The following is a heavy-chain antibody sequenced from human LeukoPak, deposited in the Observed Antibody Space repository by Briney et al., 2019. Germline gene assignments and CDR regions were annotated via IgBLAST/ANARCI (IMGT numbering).Heavy chain of an antibody. CDR3: AREGGQPAWALAKITMVRGVYMDV. D-gene: IGHD3-10*01. CDR1: GFTFSDYY. Sequence: GGSLRLSCAASGFTFSDYYMSWIRQAPGKGLEWVSYISSSGSTIYYADSVKGRFTISRDNAKNSLYLQMNSLRAEDTAVYYCAREGGQPAWALAKITMVRGVYMDVWGKGTTVTVSS. J-gene: IGHJ6*03. V-gene: IGHV3-11*04. CDR2: ISSSGSTI.